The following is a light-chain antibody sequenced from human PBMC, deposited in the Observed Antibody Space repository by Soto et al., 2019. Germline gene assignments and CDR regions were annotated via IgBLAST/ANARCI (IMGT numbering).Light chain of an antibody. J-gene: IGKJ4*01. CDR1: QGISSY. V-gene: IGKV1-8*01. CDR2: AAS. Sequence: AIRMTQYPSSFSASTGDRVTITCRASQGISSYLAWYQQKPGKAPKLLIYAASTLQSGVPSRFSGSGSGTDFTLTISCLQSEDFATYYCQQYYSYPRLTFGGGTKVEIK. CDR3: QQYYSYPRLT.